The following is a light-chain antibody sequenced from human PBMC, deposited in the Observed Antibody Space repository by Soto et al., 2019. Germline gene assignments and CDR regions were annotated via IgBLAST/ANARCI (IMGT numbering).Light chain of an antibody. CDR2: DAS. V-gene: IGKV3-11*01. CDR1: QSVSSY. Sequence: IVLTQSPATLSLSPGERATLSCRASQSVSSYLAWYQQKGGQAPRLLIYDASSRAPGIPARFSGSGSGTDFTLTISSLEPEDFATYYCQQHGQWPITFGQGTRLEIK. CDR3: QQHGQWPIT. J-gene: IGKJ5*01.